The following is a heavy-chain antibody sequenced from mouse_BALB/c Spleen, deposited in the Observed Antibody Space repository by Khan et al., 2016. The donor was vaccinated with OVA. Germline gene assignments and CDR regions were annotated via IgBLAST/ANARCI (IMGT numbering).Heavy chain of an antibody. CDR2: TNPTNGRT. D-gene: IGHD1-1*01. CDR3: ARIKKIVATYFDY. CDR1: GYTFTSYW. J-gene: IGHJ2*01. V-gene: IGHV1S81*02. Sequence: QVQLQQPGAELVKAGASVKMSCKASGYTFTSYWMHWVKQRPGQGLEWFAETNPTNGRTYYNEKFKSKATLTVDKSSSTAYMLLSSPTFEDSAVYDCARIKKIVATYFDYWGQGTTLTVSS.